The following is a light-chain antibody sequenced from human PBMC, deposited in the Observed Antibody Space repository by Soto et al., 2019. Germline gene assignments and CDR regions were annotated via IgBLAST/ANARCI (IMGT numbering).Light chain of an antibody. V-gene: IGKV1-39*01. CDR1: HTISYY. CDR2: AAS. CDR3: QQSYSTLT. J-gene: IGKJ3*01. Sequence: DIQMTQSPSSLSASVGYRVTITCRTSHTISYYLNWYQHKPGKAPKLLISAASSLQSGVPSRFSGSGSGTDFTLTISSLQPEDFATYYCQQSYSTLTFGPGTKVDIK.